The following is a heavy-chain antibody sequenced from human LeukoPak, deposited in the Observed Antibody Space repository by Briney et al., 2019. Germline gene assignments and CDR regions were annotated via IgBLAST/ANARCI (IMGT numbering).Heavy chain of an antibody. CDR3: SLDLPYYDFWSGYYAPSFDY. V-gene: IGHV3-23*01. J-gene: IGHJ4*02. CDR1: GFAFSVYA. Sequence: GGSLRLSCTASGFAFSVYAMSWLRQPPGKGLEWVSTINANSGTTSYAASVRGRFTISRYNSKNTLYLQMNSLRAEDTAVYYCSLDLPYYDFWSGYYAPSFDYWGQGTLVTVSS. D-gene: IGHD3-3*01. CDR2: INANSGTT.